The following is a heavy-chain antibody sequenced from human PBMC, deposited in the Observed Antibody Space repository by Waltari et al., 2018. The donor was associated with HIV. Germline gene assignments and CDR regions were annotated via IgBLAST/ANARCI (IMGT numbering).Heavy chain of an antibody. Sequence: VQLVESGGGLVQPGGSLRPSCPASGFPVGSTYLTWVRQAPGKGLEWVSVIYSGGRTYYGDSVKGRFTISRDNPKNTVYLQMNSLRVEDTAVYYCAGSEGRGAFDYWGQGTLVTVSS. CDR1: GFPVGSTY. D-gene: IGHD3-10*01. CDR2: IYSGGRT. CDR3: AGSEGRGAFDY. V-gene: IGHV3-66*01. J-gene: IGHJ4*02.